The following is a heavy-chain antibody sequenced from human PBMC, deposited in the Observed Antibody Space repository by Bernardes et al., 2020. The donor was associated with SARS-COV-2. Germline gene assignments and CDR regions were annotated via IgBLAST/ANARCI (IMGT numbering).Heavy chain of an antibody. CDR3: AGGLRYFDWLNDAFDI. D-gene: IGHD3-9*01. V-gene: IGHV4-59*01. Sequence: SETLSLTCTVTGGSITSYYWSWIRQPPGKGLEWIGHISNSGSAKFNPSLKSRVSISTDTFRNQFFLNLTSVTAADTATYYCAGGLRYFDWLNDAFDIWGQGTVVTVSS. J-gene: IGHJ3*02. CDR1: GGSITSYY. CDR2: ISNSGSA.